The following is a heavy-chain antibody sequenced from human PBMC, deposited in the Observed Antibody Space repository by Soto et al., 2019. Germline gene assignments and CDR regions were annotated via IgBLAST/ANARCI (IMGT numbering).Heavy chain of an antibody. CDR3: AKSPTLGHYYDSSGPRYYFDY. V-gene: IGHV3-23*01. CDR2: ISGSGGAT. J-gene: IGHJ4*02. CDR1: GFTFDNYA. Sequence: GGSLRLSCAASGFTFDNYAMNWVRQAPGKGLEWVAHISGSGGATKYADSVKGRFSISKDNSKNTLYLQMDSLRAEDTAVYYCAKSPTLGHYYDSSGPRYYFDYWGQGTLVTVSS. D-gene: IGHD3-22*01.